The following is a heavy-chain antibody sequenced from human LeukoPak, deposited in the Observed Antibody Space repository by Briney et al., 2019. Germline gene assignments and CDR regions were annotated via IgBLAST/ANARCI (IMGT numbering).Heavy chain of an antibody. V-gene: IGHV1-2*02. CDR1: GYIFTGYY. J-gene: IGHJ5*02. D-gene: IGHD4-17*01. CDR2: INPNSGGT. CDR3: ARDSGDYVYGWFDP. Sequence: ASVKVFCKASGYIFTGYYMHWVRQAPGQGLEWMGWINPNSGGTNYAQKFQGRVTMTRDTSISTAYMELSRLRSDDTAVYYCARDSGDYVYGWFDPWGQGTLVTVSS.